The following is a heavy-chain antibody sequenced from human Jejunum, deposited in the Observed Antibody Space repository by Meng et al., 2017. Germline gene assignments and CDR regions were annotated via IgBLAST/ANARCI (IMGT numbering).Heavy chain of an antibody. J-gene: IGHJ4*02. CDR1: GFNFHGYA. V-gene: IGHV3-74*03. Sequence: GQLVESGGGVVQPWRSLRLSCAASGFNFHGYAMHWVRQAPGKGLMWVSHISTDESTTTYADSVKGRFTISRDNAKNTMYLEMNSLRAEDTALYYCARGVRGSPDYWGQGTLVTVSS. CDR3: ARGVRGSPDY. CDR2: ISTDESTT. D-gene: IGHD3-10*02.